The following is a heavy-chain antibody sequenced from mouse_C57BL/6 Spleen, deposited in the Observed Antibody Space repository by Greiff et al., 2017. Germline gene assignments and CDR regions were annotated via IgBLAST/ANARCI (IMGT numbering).Heavy chain of an antibody. CDR2: FYPGSGSI. J-gene: IGHJ4*01. V-gene: IGHV1-62-2*01. D-gene: IGHD1-1*01. CDR1: GYTFTEYT. CDR3: ARHEAGSSLYYYAMDY. Sequence: VQLQQSGAELVKPGASVKLSCKASGYTFTEYTIHWVKQRSGQGLEWIGWFYPGSGSIKYNEKFKGKATLTADKSSSTVYMELSRLTSEDSAVYFCARHEAGSSLYYYAMDYWGQGTSVTVSS.